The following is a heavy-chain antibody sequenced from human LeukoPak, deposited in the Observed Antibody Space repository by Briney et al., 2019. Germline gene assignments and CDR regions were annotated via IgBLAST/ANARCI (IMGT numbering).Heavy chain of an antibody. CDR2: ISGSGGST. CDR3: ARDMKRWLQSWGFDY. V-gene: IGHV3-23*01. J-gene: IGHJ4*02. CDR1: GFTFSSYA. D-gene: IGHD5-24*01. Sequence: AGGSLRLSCAASGFTFSSYAMSWVRLAPGKGLEWVSAISGSGGSTYYADSVKGRFTISRDNSKNTLYLQMSSLRAEDTAVYYCARDMKRWLQSWGFDYWGQGTLVTVSS.